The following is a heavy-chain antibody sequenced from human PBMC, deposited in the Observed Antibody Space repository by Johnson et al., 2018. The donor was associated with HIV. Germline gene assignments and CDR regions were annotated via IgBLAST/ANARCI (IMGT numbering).Heavy chain of an antibody. CDR3: ARDQRWWLQSPGAFDI. CDR2: LNWNGGST. J-gene: IGHJ3*02. Sequence: VQLVESGGGVVRPGGSLRLSCAASGFTFDDYGMSWVRQAPGKGLEWVSGLNWNGGSTGYADSVKGRFTISRDNAKNSLYLQMNSLRAGDTAVYYCARDQRWWLQSPGAFDIWGQGTMVTVSS. CDR1: GFTFDDYG. D-gene: IGHD5-24*01. V-gene: IGHV3-20*04.